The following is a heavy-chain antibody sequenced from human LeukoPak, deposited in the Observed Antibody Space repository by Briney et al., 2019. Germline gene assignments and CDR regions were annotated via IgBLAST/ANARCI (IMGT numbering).Heavy chain of an antibody. V-gene: IGHV1-18*04. CDR2: ISTSKGYT. CDR3: ARKSGWATLDY. Sequence: ASVKVSCKTSGYTFTSYGISWVRQAPGQGLEWMGWISTSKGYTIYAEKVQGRATMTTDTSTNTAYMELRSLKSDDTAVYHCARKSGWATLDYWGQGTLVTVSS. J-gene: IGHJ4*02. D-gene: IGHD6-19*01. CDR1: GYTFTSYG.